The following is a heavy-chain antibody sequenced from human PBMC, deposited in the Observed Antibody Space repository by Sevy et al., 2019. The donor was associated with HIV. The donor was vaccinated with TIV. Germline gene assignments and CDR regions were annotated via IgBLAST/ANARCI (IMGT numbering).Heavy chain of an antibody. D-gene: IGHD3-10*01. CDR1: GGSVTTGY. CDR2: VYDIGRT. Sequence: SETLSLTCTVSGGSVTTGYWSWIRQPPGKGPEWIGYVYDIGRTAYSPSLKGRVTISLDTTKNQFSLQLNSITAADTAVYYCARVRDYGSGSFSPWFGPWGQGTLVTVSS. J-gene: IGHJ5*02. V-gene: IGHV4-59*02. CDR3: ARVRDYGSGSFSPWFGP.